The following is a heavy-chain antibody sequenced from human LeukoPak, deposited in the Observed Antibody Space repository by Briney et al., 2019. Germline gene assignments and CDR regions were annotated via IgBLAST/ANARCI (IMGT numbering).Heavy chain of an antibody. V-gene: IGHV1-2*02. CDR2: INPNSGGT. J-gene: IGHJ6*02. CDR3: ATFPREYYYGMDV. D-gene: IGHD5-24*01. CDR1: RYTFTGYY. Sequence: ASLKVSCKASRYTFTGYYMYSVRHAPRQGLEWMGWINPNSGGTNYAQKFQGRVTMTRDTSISTAYMELSRLRSDDTAVYYCATFPREYYYGMDVWGQGTTVTVSS.